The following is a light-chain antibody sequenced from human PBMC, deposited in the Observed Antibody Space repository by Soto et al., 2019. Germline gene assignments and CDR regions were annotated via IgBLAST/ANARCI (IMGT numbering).Light chain of an antibody. J-gene: IGLJ2*01. CDR3: ASYTSARIRV. CDR2: DVS. CDR1: SSDIGAYNS. V-gene: IGLV2-14*01. Sequence: QSALTQPASVSASPGQSITISCTGTSSDIGAYNSVSWYQQHPGIAPQLMIYDVSYRPSGISSRFSGSKSGNTASLTISGLQADDDADYYCASYTSARIRVFGGGTKLTVL.